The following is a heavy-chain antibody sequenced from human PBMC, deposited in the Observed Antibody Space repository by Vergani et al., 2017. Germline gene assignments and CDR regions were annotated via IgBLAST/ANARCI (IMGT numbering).Heavy chain of an antibody. Sequence: EVQLVESGGGLVKPGGSLRLSCAASGFTFSNAWMSWVRQALGKGLEWVGRIKSKTDGGTTDYAAPVKGRFTISRDDSKNTLYLQMNSLKTEDTAVYYCTASGSYWMFDYWGQGTLVTVSS. CDR1: GFTFSNAW. V-gene: IGHV3-15*01. CDR3: TASGSYWMFDY. CDR2: IKSKTDGGTT. J-gene: IGHJ4*02. D-gene: IGHD1-26*01.